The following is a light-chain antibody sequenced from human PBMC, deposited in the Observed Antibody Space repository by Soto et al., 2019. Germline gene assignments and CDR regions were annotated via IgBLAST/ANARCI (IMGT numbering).Light chain of an antibody. CDR3: SSYTSSSTPYV. Sequence: QSALTQPASVSGSPGQSITISWTGTSSDVGGYNYVSWYQQHPGKAPKLMIYEVSNRPSGVSNRFSGSKSGNTASLTISGLQAEDEADYYCSSYTSSSTPYVFGTGTKLT. CDR1: SSDVGGYNY. V-gene: IGLV2-14*01. CDR2: EVS. J-gene: IGLJ1*01.